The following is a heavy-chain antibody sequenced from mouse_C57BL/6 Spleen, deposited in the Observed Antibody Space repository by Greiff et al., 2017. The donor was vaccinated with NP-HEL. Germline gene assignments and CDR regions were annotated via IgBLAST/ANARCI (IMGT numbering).Heavy chain of an antibody. V-gene: IGHV1-69*01. J-gene: IGHJ3*01. CDR3: ARRNSYDYDDGFAY. D-gene: IGHD2-4*01. Sequence: VQLHQPGAELVMPGASVKLSCKASGYTFTSYWMHWVKQRPGQGLEWIGEIDPSDSYTNYNQKFKGKSTLTVDKSSSTAYMQLSSLTSEDSAVYYCARRNSYDYDDGFAYWGQGTLVTVSA. CDR1: GYTFTSYW. CDR2: IDPSDSYT.